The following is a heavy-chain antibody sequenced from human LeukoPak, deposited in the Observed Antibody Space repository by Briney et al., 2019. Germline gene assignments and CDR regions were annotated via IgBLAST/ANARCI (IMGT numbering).Heavy chain of an antibody. J-gene: IGHJ4*02. CDR1: GFTFSNYA. CDR3: AKVAYYDILTVIYYFDY. Sequence: GGSLRLSCAASGFTFSNYAMSWVRQAPGKGLEWVSAISGSGGSTYYADSVKGRFTISRDNSKNTLYLQMNSLRAEDTAVYYCAKVAYYDILTVIYYFDYWGQGTLVTVSS. D-gene: IGHD3-9*01. V-gene: IGHV3-23*01. CDR2: ISGSGGST.